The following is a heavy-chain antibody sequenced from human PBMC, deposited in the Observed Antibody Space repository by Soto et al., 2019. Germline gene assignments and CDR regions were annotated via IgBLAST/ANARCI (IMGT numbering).Heavy chain of an antibody. CDR3: ARGGGTILAPLP. D-gene: IGHD3-3*01. CDR1: GYTFTGYF. J-gene: IGHJ5*02. V-gene: IGHV1-2*02. Sequence: GASVKVSCKASGYTFTGYFIHWVRQAPGQGLEWMGWINPNSGATKYAQKFQGRVTLSRDTSISTAYMELSGLRSDDTAVYYCARGGGTILAPLPWGQGTLVTVSS. CDR2: INPNSGAT.